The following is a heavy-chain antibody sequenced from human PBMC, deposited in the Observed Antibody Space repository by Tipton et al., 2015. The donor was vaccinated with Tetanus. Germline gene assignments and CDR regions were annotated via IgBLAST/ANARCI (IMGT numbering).Heavy chain of an antibody. V-gene: IGHV4-39*07. CDR1: GDSISSSSHH. J-gene: IGHJ3*02. Sequence: LRLSCTVSGDSISSSSHHWSWIRQAPGKGLEWIGEINHSGSTNYNPSLKSRVTISIDTSKSQFSLKMTSVTAADTGMYYCARLSSPFFGAFFMWGQGTMVTVSS. CDR2: INHSGST. CDR3: ARLSSPFFGAFFM. D-gene: IGHD3-3*01.